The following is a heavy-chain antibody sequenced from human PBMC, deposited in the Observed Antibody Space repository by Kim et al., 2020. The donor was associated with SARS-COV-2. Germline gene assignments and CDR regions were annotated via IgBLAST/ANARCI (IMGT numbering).Heavy chain of an antibody. D-gene: IGHD4-17*01. CDR3: ARGAYGDVSFDY. V-gene: IGHV1-18*04. CDR2: ISARDGNT. J-gene: IGHJ4*02. CDR1: GYMFTSYG. Sequence: ASVKVSCKACGYMFTSYGFSWVRQAPGQGLEWLGWISARDGNTKYGQKVRGRVIMTTDTSTNTAYMELWSLRSDDTAMYYCARGAYGDVSFDYWGQGTLVTVSS.